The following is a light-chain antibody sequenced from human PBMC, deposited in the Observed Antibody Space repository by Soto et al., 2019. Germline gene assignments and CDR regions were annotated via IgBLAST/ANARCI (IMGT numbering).Light chain of an antibody. V-gene: IGLV4-69*01. CDR1: SGHSNFA. J-gene: IGLJ2*01. CDR2: VNTDGSH. Sequence: QSVLTQSPSASASLGASVKLTCTLSSGHSNFAIAWHQQQPDRGPRYLMKVNTDGSHDKGDGIPDRFSGSTSGAEWYLTISSLQSEDEADYYCQTWGTGTHVVFGGGTKVTVL. CDR3: QTWGTGTHVV.